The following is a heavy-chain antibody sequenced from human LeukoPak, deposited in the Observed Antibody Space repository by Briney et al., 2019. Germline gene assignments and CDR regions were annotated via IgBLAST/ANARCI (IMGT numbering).Heavy chain of an antibody. CDR3: ARGGHYYDSSGYYGGY. Sequence: GGSLRLSCAASGFTFSSYEMNLIRQAPGKGLEWPSYISSSGSTIYYADSVKGRFTISRDNAKNPLDLQMNSLRAEDTAVYYCARGGHYYDSSGYYGGYWGQGTLVTVSS. CDR1: GFTFSSYE. D-gene: IGHD3-22*01. V-gene: IGHV3-48*03. J-gene: IGHJ4*02. CDR2: ISSSGSTI.